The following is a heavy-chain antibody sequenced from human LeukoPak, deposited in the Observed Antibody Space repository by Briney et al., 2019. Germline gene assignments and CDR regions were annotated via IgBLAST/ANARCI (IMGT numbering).Heavy chain of an antibody. V-gene: IGHV3-33*01. Sequence: PGGSLRLSCAASGFTFSSYGMYWVRQAPGKGLEWVAVIWYDGSNKYYADSVKGRFTISRDNSKNTLYLQMNSLRAEDTAVYYCARVEGDTAMTFDYWGQGTLITVSS. CDR1: GFTFSSYG. D-gene: IGHD5-18*01. J-gene: IGHJ4*02. CDR3: ARVEGDTAMTFDY. CDR2: IWYDGSNK.